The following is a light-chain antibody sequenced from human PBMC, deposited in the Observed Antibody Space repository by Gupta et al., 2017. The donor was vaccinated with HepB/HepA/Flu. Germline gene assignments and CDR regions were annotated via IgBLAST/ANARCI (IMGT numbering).Light chain of an antibody. J-gene: IGLJ3*02. V-gene: IGLV2-23*02. CDR2: EVS. Sequence: QSALTQPASMSGSPGQSITISCTGTSSDVGSYNLVSWYQQHPGKAPKLMIYEVSKRPSGVSNRFSDSKSGNTASLTISGLQAEDEVDYYCCSYAGSSTFVFGGGTKLTVL. CDR3: CSYAGSSTFV. CDR1: SSDVGSYNL.